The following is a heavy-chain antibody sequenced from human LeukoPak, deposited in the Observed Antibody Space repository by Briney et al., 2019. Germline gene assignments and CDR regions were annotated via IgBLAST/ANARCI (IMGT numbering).Heavy chain of an antibody. V-gene: IGHV4-34*01. CDR2: INHSGST. CDR3: ARHRVLLWFVPNWFDP. Sequence: PSETLSLTCAVYGGSFSGYYWSWIRQPPGKGLEWIGEINHSGSTNYNPSLKSRVTISVDTSKNQFSLKLSSVTAADTAVYYCARHRVLLWFVPNWFDPWGQGTLVTVSS. CDR1: GGSFSGYY. D-gene: IGHD3-10*01. J-gene: IGHJ5*02.